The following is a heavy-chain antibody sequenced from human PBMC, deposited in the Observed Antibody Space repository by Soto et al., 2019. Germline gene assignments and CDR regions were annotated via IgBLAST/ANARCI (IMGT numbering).Heavy chain of an antibody. CDR3: AKSSYYFDF. J-gene: IGHJ4*02. CDR1: GFTFSNYG. V-gene: IGHV3-23*01. Sequence: VGSLRLSCAASGFTFSNYGMNWVRQAPGKGLEWVATIGNSGAPTYYADSAKGRFTISRDNSKNSLYLQMNSLRAEDTAIYYCAKSSYYFDFWGQGTLVTV. CDR2: IGNSGAPT.